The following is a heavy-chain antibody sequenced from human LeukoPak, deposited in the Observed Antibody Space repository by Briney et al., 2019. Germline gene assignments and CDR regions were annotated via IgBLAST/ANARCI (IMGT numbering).Heavy chain of an antibody. CDR2: ISWNSGSI. Sequence: PGGSLRLSCAASGFTFDDYAMHWVRQAPGKGLEWVSVISWNSGSIGYADSVKGRFTISRDNAKNSLYLQMNSLRAEDTALYYCAKAMTLGILPQLWFGTFDIWGQGTMVTVSS. CDR3: AKAMTLGILPQLWFGTFDI. D-gene: IGHD5-18*01. J-gene: IGHJ3*02. CDR1: GFTFDDYA. V-gene: IGHV3-9*01.